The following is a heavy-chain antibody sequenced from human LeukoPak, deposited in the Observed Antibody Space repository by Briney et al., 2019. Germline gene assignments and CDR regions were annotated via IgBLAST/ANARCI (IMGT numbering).Heavy chain of an antibody. Sequence: GGSLRLSCAASGFSFSTYGMLWVRQAPGKGLEWVALIWNAGTNTYYADSVKGRFTISRGNSKNTLYLQMNSLRAEDTAVYYCVGDTPPGGDYYLDYWGQGTLVIVSS. CDR3: VGDTPPGGDYYLDY. CDR1: GFSFSTYG. V-gene: IGHV3-33*01. J-gene: IGHJ4*02. D-gene: IGHD3-16*01. CDR2: IWNAGTNT.